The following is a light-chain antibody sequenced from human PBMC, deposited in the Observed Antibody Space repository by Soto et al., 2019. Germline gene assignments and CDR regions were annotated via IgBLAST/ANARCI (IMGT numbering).Light chain of an antibody. CDR2: GNN. V-gene: IGLV1-47*01. J-gene: IGLJ2*01. CDR3: AAWDDSLSGVV. CDR1: TPNIGSNY. Sequence: QSVLTQPPSASGTPGQRVTISCSGSTPNIGSNYVYWYQQFPGMAPKLLIFGNNQRPSGVPDRFSGSKSGTSASLAISGLRSEDEADYYCAAWDDSLSGVVFGGGTKLTVL.